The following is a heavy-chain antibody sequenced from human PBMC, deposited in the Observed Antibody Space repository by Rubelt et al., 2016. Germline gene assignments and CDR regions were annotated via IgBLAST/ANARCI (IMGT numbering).Heavy chain of an antibody. CDR2: IYPTDSET. D-gene: IGHD2-15*01. V-gene: IGHV5-51*03. J-gene: IGHJ6*02. Sequence: KPGESLKISCKGSGYSFTTYYIGWVRQMPGKGLEWMGTIYPTDSETRYSPSFQGQVTISADKSITTAYLQWSTLQASDTAMYYCARLGSGGTCYQNGYYNYGMDVWGQGTTVIVSS. CDR3: ARLGSGGTCYQNGYYNYGMDV. CDR1: GYSFTTYY.